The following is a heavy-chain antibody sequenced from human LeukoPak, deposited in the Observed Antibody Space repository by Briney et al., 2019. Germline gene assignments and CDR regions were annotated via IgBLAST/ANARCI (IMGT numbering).Heavy chain of an antibody. D-gene: IGHD3-22*01. J-gene: IGHJ4*02. CDR3: ARANCYDISGYDY. V-gene: IGHV3-48*03. CDR1: GFTFRSYE. Sequence: PGGSLRLSCAASGFTFRSYEMNWVRQAPGKGLEWVSYITSSGNTIYYADSVKGRFTISRDNAKNSLYLQMNSLRAEDTAVYYCARANCYDISGYDYWGQGTLVTVSS. CDR2: ITSSGNTI.